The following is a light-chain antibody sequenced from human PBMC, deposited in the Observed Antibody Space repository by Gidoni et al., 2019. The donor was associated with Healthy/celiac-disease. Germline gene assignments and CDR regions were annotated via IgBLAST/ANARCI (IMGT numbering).Light chain of an antibody. CDR3: QQYDNLPLT. Sequence: DIQMTQSPSSLSASVGDRVTITCQASQDISNYLNWYQQKPGKAPKLLIYDASNLETGVPSRFGGSGSGTVFTFTISSLQPEDIATYYCQQYDNLPLTFGGGTKVEIK. V-gene: IGKV1-33*01. CDR1: QDISNY. J-gene: IGKJ4*01. CDR2: DAS.